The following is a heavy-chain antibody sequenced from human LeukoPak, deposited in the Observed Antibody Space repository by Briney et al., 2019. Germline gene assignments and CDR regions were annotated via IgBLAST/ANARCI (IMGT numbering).Heavy chain of an antibody. J-gene: IGHJ4*02. D-gene: IGHD6-6*01. Sequence: SETLSLTCTVSGGSISSGSYYWGWIRQPPGKGLEWIGSIYYSGSTYYNPSLKSRVTISVDTSKNQFPLKLSSVTAADTAVYYCARGGRGYSSSSGLDYWGQGTLVTVSS. V-gene: IGHV4-39*06. CDR2: IYYSGST. CDR3: ARGGRGYSSSSGLDY. CDR1: GGSISSGSYY.